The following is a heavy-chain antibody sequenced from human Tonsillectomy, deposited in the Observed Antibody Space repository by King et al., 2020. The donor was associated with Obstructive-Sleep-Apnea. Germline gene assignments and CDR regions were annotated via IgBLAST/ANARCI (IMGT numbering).Heavy chain of an antibody. CDR2: INQGGSDK. V-gene: IGHV3-7*03. D-gene: IGHD2-15*01. Sequence: VQLVESGGGLVQPGGSLRLSCGASGFTFSSYWMSWVRQAPGKGLEWVANINQGGSDKYYVDSVKGRFTISRDNAKNSLYLQMDSLRAEDTAGDYCSSDHGYCSGDNCYAGCWGQGTLVAVSS. CDR1: GFTFSSYW. CDR3: SSDHGYCSGDNCYAGC. J-gene: IGHJ4*02.